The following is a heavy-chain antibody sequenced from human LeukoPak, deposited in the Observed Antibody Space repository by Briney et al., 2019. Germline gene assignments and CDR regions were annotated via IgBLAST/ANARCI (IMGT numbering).Heavy chain of an antibody. CDR3: ARQTTVTPGDY. D-gene: IGHD4-17*01. CDR1: GYSFTSYW. CDR2: IYPHDSDT. J-gene: IGHJ4*02. V-gene: IGHV5-51*01. Sequence: GESLNISCKGSGYSFTSYWIGWVRQMPGKGLEWMGVIYPHDSDTRYSPSFQGQVTISADKSISTAYLQWSTLKASDTAMYYCARQTTVTPGDYWGQGTLVNVSS.